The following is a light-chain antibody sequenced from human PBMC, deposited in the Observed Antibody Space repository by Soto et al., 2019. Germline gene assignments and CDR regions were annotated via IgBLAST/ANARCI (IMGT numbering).Light chain of an antibody. CDR2: EVA. CDR3: CSMI. J-gene: IGLJ2*01. V-gene: IGLV2-23*02. CDR1: SSDPATYNL. Sequence: QSALTQPASVSGSPGQSITISCTGTSSDPATYNLVSWYQQRPGKAPQLIIYEVAKRPSGVPARFSGYQSGDTASLTISGLQAEDEADYQCCSMIFGGGTKLTVL.